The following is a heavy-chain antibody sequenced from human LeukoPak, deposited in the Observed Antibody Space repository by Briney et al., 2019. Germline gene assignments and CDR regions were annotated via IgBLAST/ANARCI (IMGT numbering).Heavy chain of an antibody. J-gene: IGHJ4*02. Sequence: GGSLRLSCAASGFTFSSYSMNWVCQAPGKGLEWVSSISSSSSYIYYADSVKGRFTISRDNAKNSLYLQMNSLRAEDTAVYYCARDLIAVAGQYWGQGTLVTVSS. V-gene: IGHV3-21*01. CDR3: ARDLIAVAGQY. CDR2: ISSSSSYI. D-gene: IGHD6-19*01. CDR1: GFTFSSYS.